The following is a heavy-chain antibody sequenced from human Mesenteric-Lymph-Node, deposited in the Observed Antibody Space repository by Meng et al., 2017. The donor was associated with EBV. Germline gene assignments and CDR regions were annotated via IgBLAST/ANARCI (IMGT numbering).Heavy chain of an antibody. V-gene: IGHV4-39*07. Sequence: QVQLPEAGPGVGQPSETLSLTCTVSGGSIRSSSYYWGWIRQPPGKGLEWIGSIYYSGSTYYNPSLKSRVTISVDTSKNQFSLKLSSVTAADTAVYYCARVVIAAASPYFDYWGQGTLVTVSS. CDR3: ARVVIAAASPYFDY. J-gene: IGHJ4*02. CDR1: GGSIRSSSYY. CDR2: IYYSGST. D-gene: IGHD6-13*01.